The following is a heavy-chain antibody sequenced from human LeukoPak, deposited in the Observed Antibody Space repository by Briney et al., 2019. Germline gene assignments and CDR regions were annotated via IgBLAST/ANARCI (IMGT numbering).Heavy chain of an antibody. CDR2: ICYSGSS. J-gene: IGHJ4*02. D-gene: IGHD5-12*01. V-gene: IGHV4-39*07. Sequence: SQRLCPTRTVSGSPISSSRYSWGWIRQPPGKGLERVGGICYSGSSYYNPSLHSRVTISVDTSKSQFSLKLSSVTAADTAVYYFASGYDSAGSDYGGQGTLLTVPS. CDR1: GSPISSSRYS. CDR3: ASGYDSAGSDY.